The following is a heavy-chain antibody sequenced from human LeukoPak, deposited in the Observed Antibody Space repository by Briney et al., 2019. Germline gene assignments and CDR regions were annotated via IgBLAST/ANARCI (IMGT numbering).Heavy chain of an antibody. V-gene: IGHV4-31*03. D-gene: IGHD3-3*01. CDR2: IYYSGST. Sequence: PSETLSLTCTVSGGSISSGGYYWRWIRQHPGKGLEWIGYIYYSGSTYYNPSLNSRVTISVDTSKNQFSLKLSSVTAADTAVYYCASKVATIFGVASGFDYWGQGTLVTVSS. CDR1: GGSISSGGYY. J-gene: IGHJ4*02. CDR3: ASKVATIFGVASGFDY.